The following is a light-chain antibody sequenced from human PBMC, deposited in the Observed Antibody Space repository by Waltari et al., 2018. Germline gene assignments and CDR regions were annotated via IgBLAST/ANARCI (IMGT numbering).Light chain of an antibody. CDR3: QQYNNWPLYT. CDR2: GAS. V-gene: IGKV3-15*01. Sequence: EIVMPQSPVTLSVSPGEIATLYCRASQSVRSNLAWDQQKPGQAPRVLIYGASTRATGIPARVSGSVSGTEFTLTISSLQSEDFAVYYCQQYNNWPLYTFGQGTKLEIK. CDR1: QSVRSN. J-gene: IGKJ2*01.